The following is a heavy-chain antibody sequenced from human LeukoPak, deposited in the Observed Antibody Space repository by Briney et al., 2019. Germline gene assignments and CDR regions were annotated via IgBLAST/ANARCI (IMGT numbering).Heavy chain of an antibody. Sequence: PGGSLRLYCAASGFTFSSYAMSWVRQAPGKGQEWVSTISGSGGRSYYADSVKGRFTISRDKSKNTLYLQMNSLRAEDTAVYYCAKDLGYGDCTFDYWGQGTLVTVSS. V-gene: IGHV3-23*01. CDR3: AKDLGYGDCTFDY. CDR1: GFTFSSYA. CDR2: ISGSGGRS. D-gene: IGHD4-17*01. J-gene: IGHJ4*02.